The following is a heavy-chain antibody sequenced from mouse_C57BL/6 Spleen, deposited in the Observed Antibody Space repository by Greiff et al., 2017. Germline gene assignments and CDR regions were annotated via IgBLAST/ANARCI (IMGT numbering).Heavy chain of an antibody. CDR1: GFTFSSYA. CDR3: ARDLDDYFDY. CDR2: ISDGGSYT. J-gene: IGHJ2*01. V-gene: IGHV5-4*01. Sequence: EVQRVESGGGLVKPGGSLKLSCAASGFTFSSYAMSWVRQTPEKRLEWVATISDGGSYTYYPDNVKGRFTISRDNAKNNLYLQMSHLKSEDTAMYYCARDLDDYFDYWGQGTTLPVSS.